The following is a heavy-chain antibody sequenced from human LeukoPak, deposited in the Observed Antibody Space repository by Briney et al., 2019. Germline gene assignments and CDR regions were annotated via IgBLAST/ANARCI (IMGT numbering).Heavy chain of an antibody. CDR3: ARGQAVTSWFDP. J-gene: IGHJ5*02. CDR2: INSDGSST. CDR1: GFTFSSYR. Sequence: GGSLRLSCAASGFTFSSYRMYWVRQAPGNGLVWVSRINSDGSSTTYADSVKGRFTISRDNAKNTLYLQMNSLRDEDTAVYFCARGQAVTSWFDPWGQGTLVTVSS. V-gene: IGHV3-74*01. D-gene: IGHD4-11*01.